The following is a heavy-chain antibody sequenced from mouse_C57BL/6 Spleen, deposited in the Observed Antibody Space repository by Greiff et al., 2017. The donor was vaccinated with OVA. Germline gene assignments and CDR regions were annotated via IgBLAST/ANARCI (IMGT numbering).Heavy chain of an antibody. V-gene: IGHV1-69*01. CDR1: GYTFTSYW. CDR2: IDPSDSYT. CDR3: ARRSFDY. Sequence: QVQLQQPGAELVMPGASVKLSCKASGYTFTSYWMHWVKQRPGQGLEWIGEIDPSDSYTNYNQKFKGKSTLTVDKSSSTAYMHLSSLTSEDSAIYYYARRSFDYWGQGTTLTVSS. J-gene: IGHJ2*01.